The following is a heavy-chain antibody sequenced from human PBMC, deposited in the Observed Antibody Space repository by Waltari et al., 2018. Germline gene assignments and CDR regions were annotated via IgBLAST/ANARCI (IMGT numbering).Heavy chain of an antibody. V-gene: IGHV4-34*02. Sequence: QVQLQQGGAGLLKPSETLSLTCTVHGGSFSVHFWTWIRQAPGKGLEWLGEIDHRGSTHYNPSFRSRVTISVDTSKNQFSLQLNSVTAADTALYYCARERSRDFDWLPNVLDVWGLGTLVTVSS. D-gene: IGHD3-9*01. J-gene: IGHJ3*01. CDR3: ARERSRDFDWLPNVLDV. CDR2: IDHRGST. CDR1: GGSFSVHF.